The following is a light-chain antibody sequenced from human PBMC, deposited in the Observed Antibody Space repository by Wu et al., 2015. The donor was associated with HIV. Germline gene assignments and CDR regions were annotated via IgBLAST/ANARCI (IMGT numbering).Light chain of an antibody. V-gene: IGKV3-15*01. CDR3: QQYNNWPRT. CDR1: QSVSTN. CDR2: GAS. Sequence: EIVMTQSPATLSVSPGERATLSCRASQSVSTNLAWYQQKPGQAPRLLIQGASTTATGIPARFSGSGSGTEFTLTISSMQSEDFAVYYCQQYNNWPRTFGQGTKAEIK. J-gene: IGKJ1*01.